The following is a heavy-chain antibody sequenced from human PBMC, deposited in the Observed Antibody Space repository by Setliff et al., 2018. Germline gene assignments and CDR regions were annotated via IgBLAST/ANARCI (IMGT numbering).Heavy chain of an antibody. V-gene: IGHV5-51*01. Sequence: RGESLKISCQGSGYLFSTYWIGWVRQMPGKGLEWMGVIYPGDSDTRYSPSFQGQVTISADKSINTAYLQWSSLKASDTAIYYCTRHEDRNKCTSSSCYRENDAFDVWGQGAMVTVSS. CDR3: TRHEDRNKCTSSSCYRENDAFDV. CDR2: IYPGDSDT. J-gene: IGHJ3*01. D-gene: IGHD2-2*01. CDR1: GYLFSTYW.